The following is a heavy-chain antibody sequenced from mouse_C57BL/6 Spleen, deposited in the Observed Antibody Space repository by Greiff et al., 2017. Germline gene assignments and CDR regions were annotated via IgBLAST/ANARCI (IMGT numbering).Heavy chain of an antibody. CDR2: ISSGSSTI. V-gene: IGHV5-17*01. Sequence: VQLKESGGGLVKPGGSLKLSCAASGFTFSDYGMHWVRQAPEKGLEWVAYISSGSSTIYYADTVKGRFTISRDNAKNTLFLQMTSLRSEDTAMYYCASGTRAMDYWGQGTSVTVSS. D-gene: IGHD4-1*01. CDR3: ASGTRAMDY. CDR1: GFTFSDYG. J-gene: IGHJ4*01.